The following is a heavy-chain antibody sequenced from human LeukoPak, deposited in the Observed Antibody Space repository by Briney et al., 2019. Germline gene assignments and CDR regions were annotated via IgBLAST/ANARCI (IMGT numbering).Heavy chain of an antibody. V-gene: IGHV3-21*01. Sequence: GRSLRLSCAASGFTFSSYSMNWVRQAPGKGLEWVSSISSSSSYIYYADSVKGRFTISRDNAKNSLYLQMNSLRAEDTAVYYCASAGDYYYYYYMDVWGKGTTVTVSS. J-gene: IGHJ6*03. CDR3: ASAGDYYYYYYMDV. D-gene: IGHD3-10*01. CDR2: ISSSSSYI. CDR1: GFTFSSYS.